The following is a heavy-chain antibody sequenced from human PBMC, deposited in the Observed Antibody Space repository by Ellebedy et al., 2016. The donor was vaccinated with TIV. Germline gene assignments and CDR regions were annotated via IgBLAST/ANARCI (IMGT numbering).Heavy chain of an antibody. CDR3: ARDQWLGRAYYFDY. V-gene: IGHV3-7*01. D-gene: IGHD6-19*01. CDR2: IKQDGSER. Sequence: GESLKISCAASGFTFSNYWMTWVRQAPGKGLEWVANIKQDGSERHYVDSVKGRFSISRDNAKNSLYLQMNSLRPEDTAVYYCARDQWLGRAYYFDYWGQGTLLTVSS. J-gene: IGHJ4*02. CDR1: GFTFSNYW.